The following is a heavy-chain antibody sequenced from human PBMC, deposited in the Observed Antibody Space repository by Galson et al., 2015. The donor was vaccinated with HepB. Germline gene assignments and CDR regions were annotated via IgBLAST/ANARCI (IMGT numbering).Heavy chain of an antibody. J-gene: IGHJ6*02. Sequence: QSGAEVKKPGESLKISCKGSGYTFSTYWIGWVRQMPGQGLEWMGIIYPGDSTSRYSPSFQGQVTLSADKSVSTAYLQWSSLKASDTAIYYCARYSGSYSGLYYYYSMDVWGQGTTVTVSS. CDR2: IYPGDSTS. CDR3: ARYSGSYSGLYYYYSMDV. D-gene: IGHD1-26*01. V-gene: IGHV5-51*01. CDR1: GYTFSTYW.